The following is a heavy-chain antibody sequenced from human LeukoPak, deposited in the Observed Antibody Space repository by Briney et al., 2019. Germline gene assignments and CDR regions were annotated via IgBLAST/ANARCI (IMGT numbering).Heavy chain of an antibody. V-gene: IGHV3-23*01. CDR2: ISGSAGST. D-gene: IGHD6-13*01. CDR1: GFTFSSYA. J-gene: IGHJ5*02. CDR3: AKGLTAAGTGWFDP. Sequence: GGSLRLSCAASGFTFSSYAMSWVRQAPGKGLEWVSHISGSAGSTHYADSVKGRFTISRDNSKNTLYLQMNSLRAEDTAVYYCAKGLTAAGTGWFDPWGQGTLVTVSS.